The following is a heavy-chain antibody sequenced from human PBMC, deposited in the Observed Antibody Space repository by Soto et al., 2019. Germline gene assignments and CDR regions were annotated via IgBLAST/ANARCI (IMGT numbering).Heavy chain of an antibody. J-gene: IGHJ3*02. V-gene: IGHV5-10-1*01. Sequence: XESLRISCKGSGYSFTSYWISLVRQMPGKGLEWMGRIDPSDSYTNYSPSFQGHVTISADKSISTAYLQWSSLKASDTAMYYCASRRRTGNAFDIWGQGTMVTVSS. CDR3: ASRRRTGNAFDI. CDR2: IDPSDSYT. CDR1: GYSFTSYW. D-gene: IGHD3-10*01.